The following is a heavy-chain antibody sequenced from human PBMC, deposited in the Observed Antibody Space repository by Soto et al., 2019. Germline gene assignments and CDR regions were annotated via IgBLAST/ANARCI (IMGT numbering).Heavy chain of an antibody. V-gene: IGHV3-30*18. CDR2: ISYDGSNK. Sequence: QVQLVESGGGVVQPGRSLRLSCAASGFTFSSYGMHWVRQAPGKGLEWVAVISYDGSNKYYADSVKGRFTISRDNSKNTLYLQMNSLRAEDTAVYYCAKDRNPLVVVAASDYWGQGTLVTVSS. D-gene: IGHD2-15*01. J-gene: IGHJ4*02. CDR1: GFTFSSYG. CDR3: AKDRNPLVVVAASDY.